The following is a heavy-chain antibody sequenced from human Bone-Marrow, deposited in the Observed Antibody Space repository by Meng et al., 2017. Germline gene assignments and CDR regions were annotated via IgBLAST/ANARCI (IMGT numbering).Heavy chain of an antibody. Sequence: SGPTLVKPTQTLTLTCTFSGFSLSTSGMCVRWVRQPPGKALEWLALIDWDDDKYYSTSLKSRLTISKDTSKSQVVLTMTNMDPVDTATYYCARMRQQLRYYYGMDVWGQGTTVTVSS. J-gene: IGHJ6*02. D-gene: IGHD6-13*01. V-gene: IGHV2-70*20. CDR2: IDWDDDK. CDR1: GFSLSTSGMC. CDR3: ARMRQQLRYYYGMDV.